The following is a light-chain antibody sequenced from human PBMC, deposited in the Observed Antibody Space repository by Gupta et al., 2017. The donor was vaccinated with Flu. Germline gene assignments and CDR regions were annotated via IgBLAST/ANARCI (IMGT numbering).Light chain of an antibody. CDR3: SSYTSSSTYV. Sequence: SALTQPASVSGSPGQSITLSCTVTSSDVGGYNYVSWYQQHPGKAPKLIIYEVSNRPSGVSNRFSGSKSGNTASMTISELQAEDEADYYCSSYTSSSTYVFGTGTKVTVL. V-gene: IGLV2-14*01. CDR1: SSDVGGYNY. CDR2: EVS. J-gene: IGLJ1*01.